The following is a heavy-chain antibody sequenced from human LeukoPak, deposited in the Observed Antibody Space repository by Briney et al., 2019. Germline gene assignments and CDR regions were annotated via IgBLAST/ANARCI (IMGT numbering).Heavy chain of an antibody. D-gene: IGHD2-21*02. J-gene: IGHJ5*02. CDR3: ARDRMSVTDPPNWFDP. CDR2: IYHSGNT. CDR1: GYSISRGYY. Sequence: SETLSLTCTVSGYSISRGYYWGWIRQPPGKGLEWIGSIYHSGNTYYNPSLKSRVTISLDTSNNQFSLRLSSVTAADTAVYFCARDRMSVTDPPNWFDPWGQGTLVAVSS. V-gene: IGHV4-38-2*02.